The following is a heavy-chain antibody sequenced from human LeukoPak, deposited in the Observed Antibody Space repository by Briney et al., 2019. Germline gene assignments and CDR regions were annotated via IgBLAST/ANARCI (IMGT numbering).Heavy chain of an antibody. CDR3: ARGALLWFGDRMEYYFDY. J-gene: IGHJ4*02. CDR2: IYYSGNT. D-gene: IGHD3-10*01. V-gene: IGHV4-39*07. CDR1: GGSISSSSYC. Sequence: SETLSLTCTVSGGSISSSSYCWGWIRQPPGKGLEWIGSIYYSGNTNYNPSLKSRVTISVDTSKNQFSLKLSSMTAADTAVYYCARGALLWFGDRMEYYFDYWGQGTLLTVSS.